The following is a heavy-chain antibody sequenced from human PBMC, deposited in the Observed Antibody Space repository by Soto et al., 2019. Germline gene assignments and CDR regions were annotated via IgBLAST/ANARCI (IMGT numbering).Heavy chain of an antibody. CDR1: GFTFSSYW. CDR3: ARLKYYDYSWGSYRGALDI. V-gene: IGHV3-7*01. CDR2: IKQDGSEK. Sequence: EVQLVASGGGLVQPGGSLRLSCAASGFTFSSYWMSWVRQLPGKGLEWVATIKQDGSEKNYVDSVKGRFSISRDNAKNSLYLQMNRLRVEDTADKDCARLKYYDYSWGSYRGALDIGGEGTMVTVSS. D-gene: IGHD3-16*02. J-gene: IGHJ3*02.